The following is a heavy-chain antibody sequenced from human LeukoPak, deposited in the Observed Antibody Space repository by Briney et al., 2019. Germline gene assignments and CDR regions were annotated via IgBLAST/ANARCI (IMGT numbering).Heavy chain of an antibody. J-gene: IGHJ6*02. Sequence: PGGSLRLSCAASGFTFDDYAMHWVRQAPGKSLEWVSGISWNSGSIGYADSVKGRFTISRDNAKNSLYLQMNSLRAEDTALYYCAKDFQEEFYYGMDVWGQGTTVTVSS. CDR3: AKDFQEEFYYGMDV. V-gene: IGHV3-9*01. CDR2: ISWNSGSI. CDR1: GFTFDDYA. D-gene: IGHD3-10*01.